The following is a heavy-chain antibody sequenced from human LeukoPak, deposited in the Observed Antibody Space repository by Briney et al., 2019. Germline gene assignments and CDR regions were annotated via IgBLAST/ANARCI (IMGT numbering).Heavy chain of an antibody. CDR3: ARGDYETGGGGFHI. Sequence: SQTPSPTCAVSGDNVSNNTTAWGWVRQSPSGGLEWLGRTYYRSKWYFDYPVSMKSRLTIIPDTSQNLLSLQLRSVTPEDTGLSYCARGDYETGGGGFHIWGQGTLVTVSS. CDR1: GDNVSNNTTA. D-gene: IGHD2-8*02. V-gene: IGHV6-1*01. J-gene: IGHJ3*02. CDR2: TYYRSKWYF.